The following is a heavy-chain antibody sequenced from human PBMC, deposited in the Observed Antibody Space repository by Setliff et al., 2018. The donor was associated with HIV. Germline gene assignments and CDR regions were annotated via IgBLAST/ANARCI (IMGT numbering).Heavy chain of an antibody. Sequence: SETLSLTCAVSGYSISSGYYWGWIRQPPGNGLEWIGSIYHTGSTYYKPSLKSRVTISVDTSKNQFSLRLSSVAAGDTAVYYCARSIVPVASGYYYFEYWGQGTLGTV. D-gene: IGHD3-3*01. CDR1: GYSISSGYY. CDR3: ARSIVPVASGYYYFEY. CDR2: IYHTGST. V-gene: IGHV4-38-2*01. J-gene: IGHJ4*02.